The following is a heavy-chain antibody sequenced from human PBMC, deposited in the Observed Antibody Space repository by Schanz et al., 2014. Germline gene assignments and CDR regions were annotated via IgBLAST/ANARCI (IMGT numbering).Heavy chain of an antibody. D-gene: IGHD1-1*01. Sequence: EVQVVESGGGFVQPGGSLRLSCAASGFTFSSYVMNWVRQAPGRGLEWVSFISASGDSTSYADSMKGRFTISRDNSKNTLYLQMNSLRDEDTAMYYCARRVPYSFGLDVWGQGATVTVSS. CDR3: ARRVPYSFGLDV. V-gene: IGHV3-23*04. J-gene: IGHJ6*02. CDR2: ISASGDST. CDR1: GFTFSSYV.